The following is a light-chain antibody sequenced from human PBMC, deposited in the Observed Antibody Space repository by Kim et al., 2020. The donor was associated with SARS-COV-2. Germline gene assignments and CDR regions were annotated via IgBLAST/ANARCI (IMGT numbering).Light chain of an antibody. V-gene: IGKV1-39*01. Sequence: ASVGDRVTITCRASQSISSYLNWYHQKPGRAPKLLIYAASTLQGGVPSRFSGSGSETDFTLTISSLQPEDFGTYFCQQSYITPFTFGPGTKVVIK. CDR1: QSISSY. CDR3: QQSYITPFT. CDR2: AAS. J-gene: IGKJ3*01.